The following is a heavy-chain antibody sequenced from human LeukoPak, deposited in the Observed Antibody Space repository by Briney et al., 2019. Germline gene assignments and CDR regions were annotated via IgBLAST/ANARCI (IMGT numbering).Heavy chain of an antibody. CDR2: IYPGDSDT. CDR3: VRRPGGRYYVDY. CDR1: GYSFSSYW. V-gene: IGHV5-51*01. J-gene: IGHJ4*02. D-gene: IGHD1-26*01. Sequence: GESLKISCKGSGYSFSSYWIGWVRQMPGKGLEWMGIIYPGDSDTRYSPSFQGQVTISADKSISTAFLQWSSLEASDTAMYFCVRRPGGRYYVDYWGRGTLVTVSS.